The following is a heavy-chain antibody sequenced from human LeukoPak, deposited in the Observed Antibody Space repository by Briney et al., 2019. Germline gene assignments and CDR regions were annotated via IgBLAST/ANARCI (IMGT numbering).Heavy chain of an antibody. Sequence: GGSLRLSCAASGFIFSSYAMSWVRQAPGKGLEWVSGISWNSGSIGYADSVKGRFTISRDNAKNSLYLQMNSLRAEDTALYYCAKDIRATSVAGTSGFDYWGQGTLVTVSS. CDR3: AKDIRATSVAGTSGFDY. D-gene: IGHD6-19*01. V-gene: IGHV3-9*01. CDR2: ISWNSGSI. J-gene: IGHJ4*02. CDR1: GFIFSSYA.